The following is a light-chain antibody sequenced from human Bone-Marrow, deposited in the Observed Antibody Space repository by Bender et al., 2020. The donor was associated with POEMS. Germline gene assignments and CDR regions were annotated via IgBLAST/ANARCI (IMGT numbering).Light chain of an antibody. V-gene: IGLV3-1*01. CDR3: QAWDNSTPYV. Sequence: SYELTQPPSVSVSPGQTASITCSGDKLGDKYAYWYQQKPGQSPFLVIYENSKRPSGIPERFSGSNSGNTATLTISGTQAMDEADYYCQAWDNSTPYVFGTGTKVTVL. CDR2: ENS. CDR1: KLGDKY. J-gene: IGLJ1*01.